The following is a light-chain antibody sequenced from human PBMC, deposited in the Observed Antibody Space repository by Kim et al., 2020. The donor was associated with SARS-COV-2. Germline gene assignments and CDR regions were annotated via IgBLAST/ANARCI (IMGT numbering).Light chain of an antibody. Sequence: APGKTARITWGGNNIGSKRVHWYQQKPGQAPVLVIYYDSDRPSGIPERFSGSNSGNMATLTISRVEAGDEADYYCQVWDNSSDHVVFGGGTQLTVL. J-gene: IGLJ2*01. V-gene: IGLV3-21*04. CDR1: NIGSKR. CDR3: QVWDNSSDHVV. CDR2: YDS.